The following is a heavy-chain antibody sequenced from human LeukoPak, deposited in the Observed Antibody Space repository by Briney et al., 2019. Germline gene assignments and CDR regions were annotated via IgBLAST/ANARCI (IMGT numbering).Heavy chain of an antibody. J-gene: IGHJ4*02. Sequence: GGSLRLSCAASGFTFSSYAMSWVRQAPGKGLEWVSAISGSGGSTYYADSVKGRFTISRDNSKNTLYLQMNSLRAEDTAVYYCAKDSTYRIAAAGMDFDYWGQGTLVTVSS. CDR1: GFTFSSYA. D-gene: IGHD6-13*01. CDR3: AKDSTYRIAAAGMDFDY. V-gene: IGHV3-23*01. CDR2: ISGSGGST.